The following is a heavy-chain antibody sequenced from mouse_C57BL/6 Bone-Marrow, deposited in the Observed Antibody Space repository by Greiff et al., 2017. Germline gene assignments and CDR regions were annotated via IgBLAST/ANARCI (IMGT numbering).Heavy chain of an antibody. J-gene: IGHJ2*01. CDR3: ARRYFYYDYFDY. D-gene: IGHD1-1*01. Sequence: QVLLVESGAELVRPGASVKLSCKASGYTFTSYGISWVKQRTGQGLEWIGEIYPRSGNTYYNEKFKGKATLTADKSSSTAYMELRSLTSEDSAVYFCARRYFYYDYFDYWGQGTTLTVSS. CDR2: IYPRSGNT. CDR1: GYTFTSYG. V-gene: IGHV1-81*01.